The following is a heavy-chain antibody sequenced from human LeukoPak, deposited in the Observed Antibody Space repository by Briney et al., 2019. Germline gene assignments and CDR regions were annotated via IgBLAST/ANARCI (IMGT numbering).Heavy chain of an antibody. J-gene: IGHJ3*01. V-gene: IGHV4-34*01. D-gene: IGHD2-2*01. CDR3: ARGLGTRVVVVPAAKVGAFDV. CDR1: GVSFSGYY. CDR2: INHSGST. Sequence: SETLSLTCAVYGVSFSGYYWSWIRQPPGKGLEWIGEINHSGSTNYNPSLKSRVTISVDTSKNQFSLKLSSVTAADTAVYYCARGLGTRVVVVPAAKVGAFDVWGQGTMVTVSS.